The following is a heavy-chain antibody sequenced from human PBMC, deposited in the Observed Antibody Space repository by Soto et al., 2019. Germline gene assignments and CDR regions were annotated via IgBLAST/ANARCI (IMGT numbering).Heavy chain of an antibody. CDR3: ARVLRYYYGSGSHPAY. CDR2: IYYSGST. Sequence: PSETLSLTCTVSGGSISSGGYYWSWIRQHRGKGLEWIGYIYYSGSTYYNPSLKSRVTISVDTSKNQFSLKLSSVTAADTAVYYCARVLRYYYGSGSHPAYWGQGTLVTVSS. D-gene: IGHD3-10*01. J-gene: IGHJ4*02. CDR1: GGSISSGGYY. V-gene: IGHV4-31*03.